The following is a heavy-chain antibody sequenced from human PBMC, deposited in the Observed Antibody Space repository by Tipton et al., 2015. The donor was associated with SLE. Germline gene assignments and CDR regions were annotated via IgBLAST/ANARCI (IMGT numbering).Heavy chain of an antibody. V-gene: IGHV3-30*04. J-gene: IGHJ4*02. CDR3: AKLIHY. Sequence: SLRLSCAASGFTFRSYAMHWVRQAPGKGLEWVAVISYDGTDKHYADSVKGRFTISRDNYKNTLYLQMNSLRAEDTAVYYCAKLIHYWNQGTLVTVSS. CDR2: ISYDGTDK. CDR1: GFTFRSYA. D-gene: IGHD3-22*01.